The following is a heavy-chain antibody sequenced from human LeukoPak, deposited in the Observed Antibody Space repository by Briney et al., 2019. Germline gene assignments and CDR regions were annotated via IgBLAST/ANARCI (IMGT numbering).Heavy chain of an antibody. J-gene: IGHJ4*02. CDR3: ARERLREGGGNYFDY. Sequence: SVKVCCKASGGTFSSYAISWVRQAPGQGLEWMGRIIPIFGTANYAQKFQGRVTITTDESTSTAYMELSSLRSEDTAVYYCARERLREGGGNYFDYWGQGTLVTVSS. CDR1: GGTFSSYA. CDR2: IIPIFGTA. D-gene: IGHD2-15*01. V-gene: IGHV1-69*05.